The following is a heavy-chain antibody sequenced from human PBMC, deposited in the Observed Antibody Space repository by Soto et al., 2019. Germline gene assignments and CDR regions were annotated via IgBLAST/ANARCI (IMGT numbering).Heavy chain of an antibody. CDR3: ATECPYYVNSDSYHGY. J-gene: IGHJ4*02. D-gene: IGHD3-16*01. V-gene: IGHV6-1*01. CDR1: GDSVSDNSAA. CDR2: TYYRSKWYI. Sequence: SQTHSLTCALSGDSVSDNSAAWNWIRQSPSRGLEWLGRTYYRSKWYIDYAVSVKSRITVTPDTSKNQFSLHLNSVTPEDTAVYYCATECPYYVNSDSYHGYWGQGAQVTVSS.